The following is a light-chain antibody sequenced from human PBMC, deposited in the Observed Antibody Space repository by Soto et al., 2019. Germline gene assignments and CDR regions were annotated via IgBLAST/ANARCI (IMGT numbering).Light chain of an antibody. CDR3: QQRSNWPPWT. CDR2: DAS. Sequence: EIVLTQSPATLSLSPGERATLSCRASQSVSDYLAWYQQKPGQAPRLLIYDASNRATGIPARFSGSGSGTDFTLTISSLEPEDFAVYYCQQRSNWPPWTFGQGTKVEIK. CDR1: QSVSDY. J-gene: IGKJ1*01. V-gene: IGKV3-11*01.